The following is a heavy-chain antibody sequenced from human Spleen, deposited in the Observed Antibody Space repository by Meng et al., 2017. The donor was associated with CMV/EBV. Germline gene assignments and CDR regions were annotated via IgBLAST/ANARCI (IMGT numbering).Heavy chain of an antibody. CDR3: ARERDWLDP. J-gene: IGHJ5*02. Sequence: KVSCTASGGSFSSHHIAWMRQAPGQGLEWMGRIIPMFGMVAYAQKFQGRVTITADKSGTTVFMAVTSLRSEDTAVYYCARERDWLDPWGPGTLVTVSS. CDR1: GGSFSSHH. V-gene: IGHV1-69*04. CDR2: IIPMFGMV.